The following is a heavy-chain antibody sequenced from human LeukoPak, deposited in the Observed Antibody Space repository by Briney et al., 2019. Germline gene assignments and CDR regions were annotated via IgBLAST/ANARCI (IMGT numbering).Heavy chain of an antibody. J-gene: IGHJ4*02. V-gene: IGHV4-34*01. CDR1: GGSFSGYY. Sequence: PSETLSLTCAVYGGSFSGYYWSWIRQPPGKGLEWIGEINHSGSTNYNPSLKSRVTISVDTSKNQFSLKLSSVTAADTAVYYCARGKRYPWVDYWGQGTLVTVSS. CDR3: ARGKRYPWVDY. CDR2: INHSGST. D-gene: IGHD1-26*01.